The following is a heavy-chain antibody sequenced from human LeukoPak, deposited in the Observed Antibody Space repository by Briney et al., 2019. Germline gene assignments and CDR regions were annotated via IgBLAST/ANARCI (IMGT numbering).Heavy chain of an antibody. CDR2: IYYSGST. Sequence: SETLSLTCTVSRDSISNYYWNWVRQPPGKGLEWIGHIYYSGSTNYNPSLKSRVTISVDTSKNQFSLRLSSVTAADTAVYYCAIGTYSSRSWFDPWGLGTLVTVSS. CDR3: AIGTYSSRSWFDP. CDR1: RDSISNYY. J-gene: IGHJ5*02. V-gene: IGHV4-59*01. D-gene: IGHD6-13*01.